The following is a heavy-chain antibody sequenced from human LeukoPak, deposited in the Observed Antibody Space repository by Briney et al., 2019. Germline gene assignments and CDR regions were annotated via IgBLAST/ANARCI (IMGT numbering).Heavy chain of an antibody. D-gene: IGHD3-22*01. CDR2: IWYDGSNK. J-gene: IGHJ4*02. Sequence: KTGGSLRLPCAASGFTFSSYGMHRVRQAPGRGLEWVAVIWYDGSNKYYADSVKGRFTISRDNSKNTLYLQMNSLRAEDTAVYYCAREGLPNYYDSSGYLDYWGQGTLVTVSS. V-gene: IGHV3-33*01. CDR1: GFTFSSYG. CDR3: AREGLPNYYDSSGYLDY.